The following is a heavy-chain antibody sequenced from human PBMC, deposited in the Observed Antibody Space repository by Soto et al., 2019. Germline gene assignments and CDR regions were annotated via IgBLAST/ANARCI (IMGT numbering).Heavy chain of an antibody. CDR2: ISAYNGNT. CDR3: ATLGSGYSYGEYYYYYYGMDV. Sequence: ASVKVSCKASGYTFTSYGISWVRQAPGQGLEWMGWISAYNGNTNYAQELQGRVTMTTDTSTSTAYMELRSLRSDDTAVYYCATLGSGYSYGEYYYYYYGMDVWGQGTTVTVSS. V-gene: IGHV1-18*04. J-gene: IGHJ6*02. D-gene: IGHD5-18*01. CDR1: GYTFTSYG.